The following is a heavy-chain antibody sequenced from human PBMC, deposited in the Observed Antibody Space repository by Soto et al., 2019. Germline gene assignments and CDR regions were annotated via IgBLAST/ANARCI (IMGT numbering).Heavy chain of an antibody. CDR1: GFTFSSYA. Sequence: PGGSLRLSCAASGFTFSSYAMSWVRQTPGKGPECVSAISGDGGSTHYADSVKGRFTISRDNLINTLYLQLDRLRAEDTAVYDCAKVGGFDPWGQGTLVTVSS. CDR3: AKVGGFDP. J-gene: IGHJ5*02. D-gene: IGHD4-17*01. V-gene: IGHV3-23*01. CDR2: ISGDGGST.